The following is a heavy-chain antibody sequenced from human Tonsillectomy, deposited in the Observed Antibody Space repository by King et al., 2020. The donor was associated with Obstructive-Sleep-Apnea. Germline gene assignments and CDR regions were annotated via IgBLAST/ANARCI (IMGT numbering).Heavy chain of an antibody. J-gene: IGHJ4*02. D-gene: IGHD1-1*01. V-gene: IGHV4-59*08. CDR3: ARLAWKATKYYFDQ. CDR1: GGSMSSYY. Sequence: VQLQESGPGLVKPSETLSLTCTVSGGSMSSYYWSWIRQPPGKGLEWIGYIYYSGSTNYNSSLKSRVTISVDTSKNQFSLKLSSVTAADTAVYYCARLAWKATKYYFDQWGQGTLVTVSS. CDR2: IYYSGST.